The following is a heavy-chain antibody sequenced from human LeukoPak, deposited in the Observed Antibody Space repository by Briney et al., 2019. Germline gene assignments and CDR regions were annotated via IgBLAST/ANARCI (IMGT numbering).Heavy chain of an antibody. CDR3: AKDYYDSSGYHPFALAFDI. D-gene: IGHD3-22*01. V-gene: IGHV3-30*02. Sequence: GGSLRLSCAASGFTFSSYGMHWVRQAPGKGLEWVAFIRYDGSNKYYADSVKGRFTISRDNSKNTLYLQMNSLRAEDTAVYYCAKDYYDSSGYHPFALAFDIWGQGTMVTVSS. CDR1: GFTFSSYG. CDR2: IRYDGSNK. J-gene: IGHJ3*02.